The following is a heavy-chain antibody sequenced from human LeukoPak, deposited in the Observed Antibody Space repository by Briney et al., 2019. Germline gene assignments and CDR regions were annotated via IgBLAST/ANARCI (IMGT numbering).Heavy chain of an antibody. CDR2: INHSGST. J-gene: IGHJ5*02. D-gene: IGHD2-15*01. CDR3: ARDLGYCTGGTCYSFPFDP. Sequence: SETLSLTCAVYGGSFSGYYWSWIRQPPGKGLEWIGEINHSGSTNYNPSLKSRVTISVDTSKNQFSLKLSSVTAADTAVYYCARDLGYCTGGTCYSFPFDPWGQGTLVTVSS. CDR1: GGSFSGYY. V-gene: IGHV4-34*01.